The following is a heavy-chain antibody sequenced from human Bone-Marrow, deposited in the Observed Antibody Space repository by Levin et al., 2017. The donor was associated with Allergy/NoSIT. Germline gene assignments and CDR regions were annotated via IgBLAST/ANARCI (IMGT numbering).Heavy chain of an antibody. Sequence: GESLKISCKVSGYTLTELSMHWVRQAPGKGLEWMGGFDPEDGETIYAQKFQGRVTMTEDTSTDTAYMELSSLRSEDTAVYYCATLYSGSYTDYYYYGMDVWGQGTTVTVSS. J-gene: IGHJ6*02. V-gene: IGHV1-24*01. CDR1: GYTLTELS. CDR2: FDPEDGET. CDR3: ATLYSGSYTDYYYYGMDV. D-gene: IGHD3-10*01.